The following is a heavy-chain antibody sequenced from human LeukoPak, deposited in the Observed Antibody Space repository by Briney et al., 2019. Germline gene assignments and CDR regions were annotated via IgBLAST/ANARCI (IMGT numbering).Heavy chain of an antibody. Sequence: GASVKVSCKASGYTFTGYYMHWVRQAPGQGLEWMGWINPNSGGTNYAQKFQGRVTMTRDTSISTAYMEMSRLRSDDTAVYYCARWGIGDVRNTFDIWGHGTMVTVSS. CDR2: INPNSGGT. D-gene: IGHD3-10*01. V-gene: IGHV1-2*02. CDR3: ARWGIGDVRNTFDI. CDR1: GYTFTGYY. J-gene: IGHJ3*02.